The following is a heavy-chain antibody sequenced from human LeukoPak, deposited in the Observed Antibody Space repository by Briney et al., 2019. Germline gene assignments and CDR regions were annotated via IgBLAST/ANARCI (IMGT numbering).Heavy chain of an antibody. CDR2: IYYSGST. Sequence: PSETLSLTCTVSGGSISSYYRSWIRQPPGKGLEWIGYIYYSGSTNYNPSLKSRVTISVDTSKNQFSLKLSSVTAADTAVYYCARNGARYYYGMDVWGQGTTVTVSS. CDR3: ARNGARYYYGMDV. D-gene: IGHD2-8*01. V-gene: IGHV4-59*01. J-gene: IGHJ6*02. CDR1: GGSISSYY.